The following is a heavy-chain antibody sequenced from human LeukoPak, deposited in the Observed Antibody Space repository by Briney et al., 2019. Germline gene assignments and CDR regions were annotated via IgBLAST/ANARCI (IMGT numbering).Heavy chain of an antibody. CDR1: GGSITGQY. D-gene: IGHD1-26*01. J-gene: IGHJ3*02. CDR2: IYYSGST. CDR3: ARKGVGDAFDI. V-gene: IGHV4-59*11. Sequence: SETLSLTCTVSGGSITGQYWSWIRQPPGKGLEWIGYIYYSGSTKYNPSLQSRVTISVDTSKNQFSLKLSSVTAADTAVYYCARKGVGDAFDIWGQGTMVTVSS.